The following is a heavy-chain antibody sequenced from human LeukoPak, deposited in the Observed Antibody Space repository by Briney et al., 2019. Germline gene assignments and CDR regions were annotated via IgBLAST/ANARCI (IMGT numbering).Heavy chain of an antibody. Sequence: ASVKLSCKASGYNFIDYNIHWVRRVPGHGLEWMAWINPNIGVTNYAPKFQGRVSLTRDTSIRTAYMELSSLRSDDTAVYYCALRRQSGAFFDFWAQGTLITVSS. CDR2: INPNIGVT. D-gene: IGHD4-17*01. CDR1: GYNFIDYN. V-gene: IGHV1-2*02. CDR3: ALRRQSGAFFDF. J-gene: IGHJ4*02.